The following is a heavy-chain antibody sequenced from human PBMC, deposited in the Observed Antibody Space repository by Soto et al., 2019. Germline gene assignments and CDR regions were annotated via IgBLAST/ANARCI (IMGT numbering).Heavy chain of an antibody. Sequence: KVSCKASGYTSTSYGISWVRQAPGQGLEWMGWISAYNGNTNYAQKLQGRVTMTTDTSTSTAYMELRSLRSDDTAVYYCARGYDYYDSSGYYWATYYFDYWGQGTLVTVSS. D-gene: IGHD3-22*01. CDR2: ISAYNGNT. J-gene: IGHJ4*02. CDR3: ARGYDYYDSSGYYWATYYFDY. CDR1: GYTSTSYG. V-gene: IGHV1-18*04.